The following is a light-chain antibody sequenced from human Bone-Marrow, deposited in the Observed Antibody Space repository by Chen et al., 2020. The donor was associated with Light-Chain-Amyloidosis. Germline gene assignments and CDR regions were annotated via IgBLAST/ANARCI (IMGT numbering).Light chain of an antibody. Sequence: SYELTQPPSVSVSPGQTARITCSGDDLPTKYAYWYQQKPGQAPVLVIHRDTGWPWGIYERFSGSSSGTTATLTISGVQAEDEADYHCQSADSSGTYEVIFGGGTKLTVL. V-gene: IGLV3-25*03. J-gene: IGLJ2*01. CDR1: DLPTKY. CDR3: QSADSSGTYEVI. CDR2: RDT.